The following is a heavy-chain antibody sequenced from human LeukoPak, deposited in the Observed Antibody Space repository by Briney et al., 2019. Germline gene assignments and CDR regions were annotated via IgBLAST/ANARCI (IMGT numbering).Heavy chain of an antibody. CDR1: GGSFSGYY. Sequence: SETLSLTCAVYGGSFSGYYWSWIRQPPGKGLEWIGEVNHSGSTNYNPSLESRVTISVDTSKNQFSLKLSSVTAADTAVYYCARGQRQLLYWGQGTLVTVSS. D-gene: IGHD1-26*01. J-gene: IGHJ4*02. CDR2: VNHSGST. V-gene: IGHV4-34*01. CDR3: ARGQRQLLY.